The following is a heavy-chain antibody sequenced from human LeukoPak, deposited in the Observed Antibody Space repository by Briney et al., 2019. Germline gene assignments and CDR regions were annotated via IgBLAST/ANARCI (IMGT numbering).Heavy chain of an antibody. Sequence: TGGSLRLSCAASGFTFSSYAMSWVRQAPGKGLEWVSGLSGNGIDTYYADSERGRFTISRDNSKNTLYLQMNSLRAEDTTVYYCAEGPGADDFWRGYFLSWGQGTLVTVSS. CDR2: LSGNGIDT. V-gene: IGHV3-23*01. CDR1: GFTFSSYA. J-gene: IGHJ4*02. D-gene: IGHD3-3*01. CDR3: AEGPGADDFWRGYFLS.